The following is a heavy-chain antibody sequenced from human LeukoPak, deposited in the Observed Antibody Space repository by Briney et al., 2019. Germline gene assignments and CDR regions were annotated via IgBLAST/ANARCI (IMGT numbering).Heavy chain of an antibody. CDR1: GFTFSSYA. CDR3: AKANWVSNADAVW. D-gene: IGHD1-1*01. V-gene: IGHV3-23*01. Sequence: GGSLRLSCAATGFTFSSYAMSWVREAPARGLEWVSSLRGNGDTFYADSVKGRFTLSRDDSRNTVYLQLNSLRVEDTAVYYCAKANWVSNADAVWWGQGTVVTVSS. CDR2: LRGNGDT. J-gene: IGHJ4*02.